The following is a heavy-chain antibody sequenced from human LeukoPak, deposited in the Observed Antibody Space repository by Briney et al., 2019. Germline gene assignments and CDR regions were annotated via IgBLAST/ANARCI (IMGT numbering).Heavy chain of an antibody. J-gene: IGHJ4*02. CDR3: ARHLNGDSPDY. CDR1: AYTFTSYW. D-gene: IGHD7-27*01. Sequence: GESLKISCKGSAYTFTSYWIGWVRQTPGKGREWMGIIYPGDSDTRYSPSFQGQVTISADKSISTAYLQWSSLKASDTAVYYCARHLNGDSPDYWGQGTLVTVSS. CDR2: IYPGDSDT. V-gene: IGHV5-51*01.